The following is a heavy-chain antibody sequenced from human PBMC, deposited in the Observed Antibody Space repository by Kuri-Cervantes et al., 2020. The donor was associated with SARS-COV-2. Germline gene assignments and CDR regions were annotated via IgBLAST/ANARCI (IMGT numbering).Heavy chain of an antibody. CDR3: AREDVVPATLRGYYYNNGMDV. V-gene: IGHV3-7*04. D-gene: IGHD2-15*01. CDR1: GFTFTSYW. Sequence: GSLRLSCAASGFTFTSYWMSWVRQAPGKGLEWVANIKPDGSDKYYVDSVKGRFTISRDNAKNSLYLQMNSLRPEDTAVYYCAREDVVPATLRGYYYNNGMDVWGQGTTVTVSS. J-gene: IGHJ6*02. CDR2: IKPDGSDK.